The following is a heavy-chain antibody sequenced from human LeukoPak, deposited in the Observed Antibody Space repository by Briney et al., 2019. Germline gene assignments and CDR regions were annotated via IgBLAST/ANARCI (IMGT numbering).Heavy chain of an antibody. V-gene: IGHV3-21*01. D-gene: IGHD2-2*01. CDR1: GLTFSSYS. CDR3: ARDAPYQTFDY. Sequence: GGSLRLSCAASGLTFSSYSMNWVRQAPGKGLEWVSSISSSSSYIYYADSVKGRFTISRENAKNSLYLPMNSLRAEDTAVYYCARDAPYQTFDYWGQGTLVTVSS. CDR2: ISSSSSYI. J-gene: IGHJ4*02.